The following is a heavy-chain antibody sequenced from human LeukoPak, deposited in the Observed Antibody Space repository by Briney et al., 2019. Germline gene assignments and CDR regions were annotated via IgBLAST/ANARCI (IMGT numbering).Heavy chain of an antibody. CDR1: GFTSSNAW. V-gene: IGHV3-15*01. CDR3: TTGITSAGTNY. Sequence: GGSLRLSCAASGFTSSNAWMSWVRQAPGKGLEWVGRIKSKTDGGTTDYAAPVKGRFTISRDDSKDTLYLQMNSLKTEDTAVYYCTTGITSAGTNYWGQGTLVTVSS. CDR2: IKSKTDGGTT. D-gene: IGHD6-13*01. J-gene: IGHJ4*02.